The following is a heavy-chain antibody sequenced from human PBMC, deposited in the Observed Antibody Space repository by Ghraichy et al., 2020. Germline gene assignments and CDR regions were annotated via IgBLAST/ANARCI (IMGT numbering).Heavy chain of an antibody. J-gene: IGHJ5*02. CDR3: AREVGDHDILTGYWSSYNWFDP. D-gene: IGHD3-9*01. Sequence: LTCAASGFTFSSYSMNWVRQAPGKGLEWVSYISSSSSTIYYADSVKGRFTISRDNAKNSLYLQMNSLRDEDTAVYYCAREVGDHDILTGYWSSYNWFDPWGQGTLVTVSS. CDR2: ISSSSSTI. V-gene: IGHV3-48*02. CDR1: GFTFSSYS.